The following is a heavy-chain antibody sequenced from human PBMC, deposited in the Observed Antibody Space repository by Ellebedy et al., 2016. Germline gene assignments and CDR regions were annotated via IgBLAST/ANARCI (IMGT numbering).Heavy chain of an antibody. J-gene: IGHJ3*01. CDR3: ARVPNTEALLEHGSWDAFDV. CDR1: GYTFINYG. V-gene: IGHV1-18*01. Sequence: ASVKVSCXVSGYTFINYGICWVRQAPGQGLEWMGCIRTYTGDLNYAQKYRDRLAMTVDTSRTTAYMGLRSLRYDDTAVYYCARVPNTEALLEHGSWDAFDVWGQGTVLTVSP. CDR2: IRTYTGDL. D-gene: IGHD1/OR15-1a*01.